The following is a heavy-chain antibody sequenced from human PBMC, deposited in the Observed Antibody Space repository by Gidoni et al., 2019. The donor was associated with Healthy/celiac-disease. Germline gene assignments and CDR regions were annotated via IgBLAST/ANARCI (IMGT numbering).Heavy chain of an antibody. Sequence: QLQLQESGSGLVKPSQTLSLTRAVSGGSISSGGYSWSWIRQPPGKGLEWIGYIYHSGSTYYNPSLKSRVTISVDRSKNQFSLKLSSVTAADTAVYYCARSDSSGYYYFDYWGQGTLVTVSS. D-gene: IGHD3-22*01. CDR3: ARSDSSGYYYFDY. CDR1: GGSISSGGYS. J-gene: IGHJ4*02. CDR2: IYHSGST. V-gene: IGHV4-30-2*01.